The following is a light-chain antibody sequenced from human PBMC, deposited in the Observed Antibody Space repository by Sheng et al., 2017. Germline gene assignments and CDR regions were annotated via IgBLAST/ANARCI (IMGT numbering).Light chain of an antibody. CDR2: GNS. CDR3: QSYDSSLSGLWV. J-gene: IGLJ3*02. Sequence: QSVLTQPPSVSGAPGQRVTISCTGSSSNIGADYDVHWYQQLPGTAPKLLISGNSNRPSGVPDRFSASKSGTSASLAITGLQAEDEADYYCQSYDSSLSGLWVFGGGTKLTVL. CDR1: SSNIGADYD. V-gene: IGLV1-40*01.